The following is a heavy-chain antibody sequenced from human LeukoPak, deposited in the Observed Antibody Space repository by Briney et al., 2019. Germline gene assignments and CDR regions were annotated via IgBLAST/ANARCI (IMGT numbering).Heavy chain of an antibody. CDR2: ISRDSDTL. V-gene: IGHV3-9*03. CDR3: VRRHCTATTCHHFDY. Sequence: PGGSLRLSCAASGFNFDDYAMHWVRQAPGKGLEWVSGISRDSDTLIYADSVRGRFTISRANAKNSLYLQMNSLGADDMAFYYCVRRHCTATTCHHFDYWGQGTLVTVSS. CDR1: GFNFDDYA. J-gene: IGHJ4*02. D-gene: IGHD2-8*02.